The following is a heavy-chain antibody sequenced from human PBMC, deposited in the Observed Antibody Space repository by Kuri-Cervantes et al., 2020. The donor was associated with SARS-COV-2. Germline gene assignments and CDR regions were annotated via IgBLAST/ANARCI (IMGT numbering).Heavy chain of an antibody. CDR2: IGTAGDT. J-gene: IGHJ6*02. D-gene: IGHD3-16*01. V-gene: IGHV3-13*01. Sequence: GGSLRLSCAASGFTFSSYDMHWVRQATGKGLEWVSAIGTAGDTYYPGSVKGRFTISRENAKNSLYLQMNSLRAGGTAVYYCARDLGGPRFGGMDVWGQGTTVTVSS. CDR3: ARDLGGPRFGGMDV. CDR1: GFTFSSYD.